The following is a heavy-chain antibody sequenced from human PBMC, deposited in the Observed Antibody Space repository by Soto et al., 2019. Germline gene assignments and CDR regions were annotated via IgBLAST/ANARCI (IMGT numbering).Heavy chain of an antibody. CDR3: AKDGIRDGSYLGQYYFDY. V-gene: IGHV3-23*01. Sequence: PGGSLRLSCAASGFTFSSYAMSCVRQAPGKGLEWVSAISGSGGSTYYADSVKGRFTISRDNSKNTLYLQMNSLRAEDTAVYYCAKDGIRDGSYLGQYYFDYWGQGTLVTVSS. CDR2: ISGSGGST. J-gene: IGHJ4*02. CDR1: GFTFSSYA. D-gene: IGHD3-16*01.